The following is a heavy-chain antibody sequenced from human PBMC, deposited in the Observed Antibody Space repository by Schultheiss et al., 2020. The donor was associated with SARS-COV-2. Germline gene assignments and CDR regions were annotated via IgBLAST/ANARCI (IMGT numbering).Heavy chain of an antibody. Sequence: SQTLSLTCTVSGGSISSYYWSWIRQPPGKGLEWIGYIYYSGSTYYNPSLKSRVTISVDTSKNQFSLKLSSVTAADTAVYYCARVPDNWNYVYAFDIWGQGTMVTVSS. V-gene: IGHV4-59*12. D-gene: IGHD1-7*01. CDR1: GGSISSYY. J-gene: IGHJ3*02. CDR2: IYYSGST. CDR3: ARVPDNWNYVYAFDI.